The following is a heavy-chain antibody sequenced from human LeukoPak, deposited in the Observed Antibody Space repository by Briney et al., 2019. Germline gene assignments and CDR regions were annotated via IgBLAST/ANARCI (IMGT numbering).Heavy chain of an antibody. V-gene: IGHV4-39*01. CDR2: ISYSGRT. D-gene: IGHD3-22*01. J-gene: IGHJ4*02. CDR3: ARLRAFYYDSSGYYNFDY. CDR1: GGSTSSSSFY. Sequence: SETLSLTCTVSGGSTSSSSFYWAWIRQPPGKGLECIGRISYSGRTYYNPSLQSRVTISVDTSKNQFSLRLSSVTAADTAVYYCARLRAFYYDSSGYYNFDYWGQGTLVTVSS.